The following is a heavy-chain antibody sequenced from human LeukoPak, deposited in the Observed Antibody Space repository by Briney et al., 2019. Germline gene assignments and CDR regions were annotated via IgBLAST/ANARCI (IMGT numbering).Heavy chain of an antibody. J-gene: IGHJ5*02. CDR2: MNPNSGNT. CDR1: GYTFTSYD. V-gene: IGHV1-8*01. CDR3: ARKEGLLCFGELLDWFDP. D-gene: IGHD3-10*01. Sequence: ASVKVSCKASGYTFTSYDINWVRQATGQGLEWMGWMNPNSGNTGYAQKFQGRVTMTRNTSISTAYMELSSLRSEDTAVYYCARKEGLLCFGELLDWFDPWGQGTLVTVSS.